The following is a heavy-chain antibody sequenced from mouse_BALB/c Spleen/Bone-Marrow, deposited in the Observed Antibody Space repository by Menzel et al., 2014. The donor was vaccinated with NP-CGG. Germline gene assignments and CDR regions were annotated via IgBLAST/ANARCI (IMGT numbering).Heavy chain of an antibody. J-gene: IGHJ4*01. CDR2: ISSGSSTI. V-gene: IGHV5-17*02. D-gene: IGHD2-12*01. Sequence: EVQVVESGGGLVQPGGSRKLSCAASGFTFSSFGMHWVRQAPEKGLEWVAYISSGSSTIYYADTVKGRFTISRDNPKNTLFLQMTSLRSEDTAMYYCARRTLRQGYAMDYWGQGTSVTVSS. CDR1: GFTFSSFG. CDR3: ARRTLRQGYAMDY.